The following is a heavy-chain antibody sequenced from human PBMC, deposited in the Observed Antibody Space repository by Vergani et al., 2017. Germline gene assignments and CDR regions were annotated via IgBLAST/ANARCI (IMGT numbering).Heavy chain of an antibody. Sequence: QVRLQESGPGLVKPSETLSLTCTVSGGSISSYYWSWIRQPPGKGLEWIGYIYYSGSTNYNPSLKSRVTISVDTSKNQFSLKLSSVTAADTAVYYCARVWVVANYYYYMDVWGKGTTVTVSS. V-gene: IGHV4-59*01. D-gene: IGHD2-21*01. CDR2: IYYSGST. CDR3: ARVWVVANYYYYMDV. J-gene: IGHJ6*03. CDR1: GGSISSYY.